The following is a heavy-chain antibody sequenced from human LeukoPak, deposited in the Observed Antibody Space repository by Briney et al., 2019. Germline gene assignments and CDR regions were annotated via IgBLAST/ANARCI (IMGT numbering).Heavy chain of an antibody. CDR2: IYYSGST. Sequence: SQTLSLTCTVSGDSISSSSYYWGWIRQPPGKGLEWIGSIYYSGSTYYNPSLKSRVTISVDTSKNQFSLKLSSVTAADTAVYYCARDAVGYSYGYGFAYWGQGTLVTVSS. J-gene: IGHJ4*02. D-gene: IGHD5-18*01. CDR1: GDSISSSSYY. V-gene: IGHV4-39*07. CDR3: ARDAVGYSYGYGFAY.